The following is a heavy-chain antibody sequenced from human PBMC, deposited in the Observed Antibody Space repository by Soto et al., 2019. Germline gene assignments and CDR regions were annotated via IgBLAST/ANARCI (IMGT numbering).Heavy chain of an antibody. CDR2: ISSSGDTG. V-gene: IGHV3-11*01. J-gene: IGHJ4*02. Sequence: QVQLVESGGGLVKPGGSLRLSCAASGFTFSAYYMSWIRQAPGKGLEWISYISSSGDTGNYADSVKGRFTVSRDNAKNSVYLQRNSLRAEDTAVYYCARDRGAVVGQYFDYWGQGTLVTVSS. CDR3: ARDRGAVVGQYFDY. D-gene: IGHD6-19*01. CDR1: GFTFSAYY.